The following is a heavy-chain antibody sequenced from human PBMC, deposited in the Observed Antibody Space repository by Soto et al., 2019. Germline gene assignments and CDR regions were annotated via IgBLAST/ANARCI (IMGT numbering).Heavy chain of an antibody. Sequence: SVKVSCKASGFTFTSSAVQWVRQARGQRLEWIGWIVVGSGNTNYAQKFQERVTITRDMSTSTAYMELSSLRSEDTAVYYCVAGHSSGWYVYYFDYWGQGTLVTVSS. CDR1: GFTFTSSA. CDR2: IVVGSGNT. CDR3: VAGHSSGWYVYYFDY. V-gene: IGHV1-58*01. D-gene: IGHD6-19*01. J-gene: IGHJ4*02.